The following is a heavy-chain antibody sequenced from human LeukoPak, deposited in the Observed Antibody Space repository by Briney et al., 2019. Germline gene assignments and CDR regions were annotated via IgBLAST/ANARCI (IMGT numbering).Heavy chain of an antibody. CDR1: GYSFTNYW. J-gene: IGHJ4*02. D-gene: IGHD1-26*01. CDR2: IYPGDSDA. V-gene: IGHV5-51*01. CDR3: ARRRDLYSGSYYPFDY. Sequence: GESLKISCKGSGYSFTNYWIGWVRQVPGKGLKWMGIIYPGDSDARYSPSLQGQVTISADKSISTAYLQWSSLKASDTAMYYCARRRDLYSGSYYPFDYWGQGTLVTVSS.